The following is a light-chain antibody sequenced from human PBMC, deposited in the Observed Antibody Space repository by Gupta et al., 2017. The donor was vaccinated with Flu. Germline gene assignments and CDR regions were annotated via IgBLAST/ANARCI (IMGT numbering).Light chain of an antibody. CDR1: QDIDDD. CDR3: LQQDTEPLT. J-gene: IGKJ4*01. CDR2: DDS. V-gene: IGKV5-2*01. Sequence: ETTLTQSPAFVAATPGDKVTISCKASQDIDDDLNWYQQKPGEAPIFIVQDDSTLVPGTPLRFSGTGYGTDFDLTIDKVESEDAAYYFCLQQDTEPLTFGGGTKLEI.